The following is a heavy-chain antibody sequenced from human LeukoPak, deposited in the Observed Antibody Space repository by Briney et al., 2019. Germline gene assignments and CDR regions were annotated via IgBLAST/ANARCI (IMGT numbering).Heavy chain of an antibody. V-gene: IGHV3-7*01. CDR3: ARQGYSSRWYPPQDY. D-gene: IGHD6-19*01. J-gene: IGHJ4*02. CDR2: IKQDGSEK. CDR1: GFTLSSYW. Sequence: WGALRLSFAAPGFTLSSYWMSWVRQAPGKGLGWVANIKQDGSEKYYVDSVKGRFTISRDNTKNSLYLQMNSLRAEDTAVYYCARQGYSSRWYPPQDYWGQGTLVTVSS.